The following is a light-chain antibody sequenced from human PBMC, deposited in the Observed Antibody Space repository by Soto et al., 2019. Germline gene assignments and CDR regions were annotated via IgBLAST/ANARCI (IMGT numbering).Light chain of an antibody. Sequence: QSVLTQPPSVSGALGQRVTISCTGSSSNIGAGYDVHWYQQLPGTAPKLLIYGNSNRPSGVPDRFSGSKSGTSASLAITGLQAEDEADYYCQSYDSSLSGFHVVFGGGTKLTVL. J-gene: IGLJ2*01. V-gene: IGLV1-40*01. CDR3: QSYDSSLSGFHVV. CDR2: GNS. CDR1: SSNIGAGYD.